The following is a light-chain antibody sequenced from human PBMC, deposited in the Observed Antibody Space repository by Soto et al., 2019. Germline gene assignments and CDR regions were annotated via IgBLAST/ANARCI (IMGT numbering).Light chain of an antibody. Sequence: QSVLTQPPSASGTPGQRVTISCSGSSSNIGSNIVNWYQQFPGTAPKLLIYSNNQRPSGVPDRFSGSQSGTSASLAISGLQSEDEADYYCAAWDDRLNGFYVFGTGTQLTVL. CDR3: AAWDDRLNGFYV. V-gene: IGLV1-44*01. CDR1: SSNIGSNI. CDR2: SNN. J-gene: IGLJ1*01.